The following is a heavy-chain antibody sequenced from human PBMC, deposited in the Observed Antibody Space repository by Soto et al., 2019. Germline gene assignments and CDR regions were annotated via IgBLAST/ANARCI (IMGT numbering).Heavy chain of an antibody. Sequence: SVKVSCKASGYTFTSYGISWVRQAPGQGLEWMGRIIPILGIANYAQKFQGRVTITADKSTSTAYMELSSLRSEDTAVYYCGRVGLRSFFDIWGQGTMVTVSS. J-gene: IGHJ3*02. CDR1: GYTFTSYG. V-gene: IGHV1-69*04. D-gene: IGHD4-17*01. CDR2: IIPILGIA. CDR3: GRVGLRSFFDI.